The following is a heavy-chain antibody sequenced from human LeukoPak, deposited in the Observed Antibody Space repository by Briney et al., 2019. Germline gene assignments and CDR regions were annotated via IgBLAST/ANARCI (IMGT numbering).Heavy chain of an antibody. V-gene: IGHV3-23*01. J-gene: IGHJ4*02. CDR3: AKDQSYDFWSGSSPGFDY. CDR1: GFTFSSYA. Sequence: GGSLRLSCAASGFTFSSYAMSWVRRAPGKGLEWVSAISGSGGSTYYADSVKGRFTISRDNSKNTLYLQMNSLRAEDTAVYYCAKDQSYDFWSGSSPGFDYWGQGTLVTVSS. D-gene: IGHD3-3*01. CDR2: ISGSGGST.